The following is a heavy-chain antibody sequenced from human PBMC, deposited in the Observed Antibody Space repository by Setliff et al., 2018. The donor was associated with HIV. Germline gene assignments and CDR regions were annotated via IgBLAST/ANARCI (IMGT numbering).Heavy chain of an antibody. Sequence: SVKVSCKASGGGFINHAITWVRQAPGQGLEWMGVTIPIFTTTDYAQKFRGRLTINADESTETAYMELRSLRSADTAIYYCATLDEYAYQTGGWCDPWGQGTPGTVGS. D-gene: IGHD3-16*01. CDR1: GGGFINHA. CDR3: ATLDEYAYQTGGWCDP. V-gene: IGHV1-69*13. CDR2: TIPIFTTT. J-gene: IGHJ5*02.